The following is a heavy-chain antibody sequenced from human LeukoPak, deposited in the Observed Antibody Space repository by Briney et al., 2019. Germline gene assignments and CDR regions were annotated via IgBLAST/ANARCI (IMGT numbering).Heavy chain of an antibody. D-gene: IGHD6-13*01. CDR3: ATNGIAAAGKRGYYYYYYYMDV. V-gene: IGHV3-15*01. J-gene: IGHJ6*03. CDR1: GFTFSNAW. CDR2: IKSKTDGGTT. Sequence: GGSLRLSCAASGFTFSNAWMSWVRQAPGKGPEWVGRIKSKTDGGTTDYAAPVKGRFTISRDDSKNTLYLQMNSLKTEGTAVYYCATNGIAAAGKRGYYYYYYYMDVWGKGTTVTVSS.